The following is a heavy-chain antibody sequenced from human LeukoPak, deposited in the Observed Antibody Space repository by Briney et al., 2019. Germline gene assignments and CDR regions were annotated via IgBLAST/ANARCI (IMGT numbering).Heavy chain of an antibody. V-gene: IGHV3-9*01. CDR3: AKDAPYYYDSSGYGGAFDI. CDR2: ISWNSDTI. Sequence: GGSLRLSCATSGFLFDNYALHWVRQGPGKGLEWVSGISWNSDTIDYADSVKGRFTISRDNSKNTLYLQINSLRAEDTAVYYCAKDAPYYYDSSGYGGAFDIWGQGTMVTVSS. D-gene: IGHD3-22*01. J-gene: IGHJ3*02. CDR1: GFLFDNYA.